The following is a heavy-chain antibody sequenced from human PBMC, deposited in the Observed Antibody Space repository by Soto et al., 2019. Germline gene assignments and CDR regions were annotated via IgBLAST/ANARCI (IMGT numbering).Heavy chain of an antibody. J-gene: IGHJ4*02. D-gene: IGHD3-3*01. CDR1: GGSISSSSYY. Sequence: QLQLQESGPGLVKPSETLSLTCTVSGGSISSSSYYWGWIRQPPGKGLEWIGSIYYSGSTYYNPSLKSRVTISVDTSKNQFSLKPSSVTAADTAVYYCASPASTYYDFWSGYTNYYFDYWGQGTLVTVSS. V-gene: IGHV4-39*01. CDR3: ASPASTYYDFWSGYTNYYFDY. CDR2: IYYSGST.